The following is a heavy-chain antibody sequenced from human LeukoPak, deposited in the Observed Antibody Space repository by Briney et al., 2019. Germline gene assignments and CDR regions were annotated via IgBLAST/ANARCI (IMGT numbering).Heavy chain of an antibody. CDR2: ISSSGSTI. Sequence: GGSLRLSCAASGLTFSDYYMSWIRQAPGKGLEWVSYISSSGSTIYYADSVKGRFTISRDNAKNSLYLQMNSLRAEDTAVYYCARGEPRLDPRAYYGMDVWGQGTTVTVSS. J-gene: IGHJ6*02. CDR3: ARGEPRLDPRAYYGMDV. V-gene: IGHV3-11*01. CDR1: GLTFSDYY. D-gene: IGHD3-9*01.